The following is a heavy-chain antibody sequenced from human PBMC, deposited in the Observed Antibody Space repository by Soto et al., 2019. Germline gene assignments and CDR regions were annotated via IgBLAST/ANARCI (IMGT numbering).Heavy chain of an antibody. D-gene: IGHD6-19*01. V-gene: IGHV1-8*01. CDR2: INLNSGHT. CDR1: GYPFTTYD. J-gene: IGHJ4*02. Sequence: QVQLVQSGAEVKKPGASVKVSCKASGYPFTTYDVSWVRQAAGQGLEWMGWINLNSGHTDYAQRFQGRVTMTRNTSLSTAYMELTSLSSVDTAVYYCARGRGWRDYWGQGTLVTVSS. CDR3: ARGRGWRDY.